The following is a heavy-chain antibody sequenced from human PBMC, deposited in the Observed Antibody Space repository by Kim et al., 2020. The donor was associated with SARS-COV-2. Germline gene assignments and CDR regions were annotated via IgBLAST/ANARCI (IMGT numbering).Heavy chain of an antibody. Sequence: HYAGSEKGRFTISRDNHKTALYLQMNSLRADDTALYYCAKDRPGGDAFDIWGQGTTVTVSS. CDR3: AKDRPGGDAFDI. V-gene: IGHV3-23*01. D-gene: IGHD3-16*01. J-gene: IGHJ3*02.